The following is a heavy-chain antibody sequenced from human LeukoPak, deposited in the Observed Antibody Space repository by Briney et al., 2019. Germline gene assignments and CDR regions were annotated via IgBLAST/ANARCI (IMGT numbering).Heavy chain of an antibody. V-gene: IGHV4-39*07. CDR3: AKDGRFSGWFDS. J-gene: IGHJ5*01. CDR1: GGSISSSGYF. CDR2: IFYGGST. Sequence: SETLSLTCTVSGGSISSSGYFWGWIRQPPEKGLEWIGTIFYGGSTYYNPSLRSRVTISVDTSKNQFSLKLSSVTAADTAVYYCAKDGRFSGWFDSWGQGTLVTVSS. D-gene: IGHD3-10*01.